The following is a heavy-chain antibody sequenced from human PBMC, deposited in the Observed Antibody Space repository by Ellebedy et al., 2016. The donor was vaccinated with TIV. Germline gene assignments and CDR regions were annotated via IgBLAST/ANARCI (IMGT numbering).Heavy chain of an antibody. D-gene: IGHD4-17*01. CDR2: ISGSSTYI. CDR3: ARKVPAPTTVPPNWYFDL. Sequence: GESLKISCAAWGFSFSNFWMSWVRQAPGKGLEWVSSISGSSTYIYYTDSVKGRFAISRDNAKNSLYLQMNSLRAEDTAVYYCARKVPAPTTVPPNWYFDLWGRGTLVTVSS. CDR1: GFSFSNFW. V-gene: IGHV3-21*01. J-gene: IGHJ2*01.